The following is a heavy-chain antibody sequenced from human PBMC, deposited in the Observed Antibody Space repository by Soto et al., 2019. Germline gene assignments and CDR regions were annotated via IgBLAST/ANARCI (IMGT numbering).Heavy chain of an antibody. CDR3: VRQGLGNLHGLVDV. Sequence: QVQLQQSGPGLVKPSETLSLTCSVSSGPSSSHNWGWIRQPPGRGLEWIGYVYSTGGTSYNPALKSRVTISADTSTNHSSLTLTSVPAADTAVYYCVRQGLGNLHGLVDVWGQGTTVRVSS. CDR1: SGPSSSHN. D-gene: IGHD1-1*01. V-gene: IGHV4-59*08. J-gene: IGHJ6*02. CDR2: VYSTGGT.